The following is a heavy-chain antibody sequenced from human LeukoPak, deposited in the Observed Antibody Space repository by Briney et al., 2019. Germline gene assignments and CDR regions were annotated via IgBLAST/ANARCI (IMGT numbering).Heavy chain of an antibody. CDR1: GGSISSSSYY. V-gene: IGHV4-39*07. J-gene: IGHJ4*02. D-gene: IGHD6-6*01. CDR2: IYYSGST. Sequence: SETLSLTCTVSGGSISSSSYYWGWIRQPPGKGLEWIGSIYYSGSTNYNPSLKSRVTISVDTSKNQFSLKLSSVTAADTAVYYCARRDSSSLPVDYWGQGTLVTVSS. CDR3: ARRDSSSLPVDY.